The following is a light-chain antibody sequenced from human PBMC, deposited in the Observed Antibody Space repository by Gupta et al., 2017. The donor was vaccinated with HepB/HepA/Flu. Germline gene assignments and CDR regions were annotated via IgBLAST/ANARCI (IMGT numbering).Light chain of an antibody. J-gene: IGKJ4*01. CDR2: GAS. CDR1: QSVSSSY. CDR3: QQDGSPLT. V-gene: IGKV3-20*01. Sequence: ELVLTQSPGTLSLSPGERATLSCRASQSVSSSYLAWYQQKPGQAPRLLIYGASSRATGIPERFSGSGSGTDFTLTISRLEPEDFAVYYCQQDGSPLTFGGGTKVEIK.